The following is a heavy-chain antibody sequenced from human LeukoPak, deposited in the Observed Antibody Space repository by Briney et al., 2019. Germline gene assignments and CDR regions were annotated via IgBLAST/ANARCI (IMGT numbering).Heavy chain of an antibody. CDR1: GYTFTSYA. Sequence: GASAKVSCKASGYTFTSYAMHWVRQAPGQRLEWMGWINAGNGNTKYSQKFQGRVTITRDTSASTAYMELSSLRSEGTAVYYCARGGMPAGWFDPWGQGTLVTVSS. D-gene: IGHD2-2*01. CDR2: INAGNGNT. CDR3: ARGGMPAGWFDP. V-gene: IGHV1-3*01. J-gene: IGHJ5*02.